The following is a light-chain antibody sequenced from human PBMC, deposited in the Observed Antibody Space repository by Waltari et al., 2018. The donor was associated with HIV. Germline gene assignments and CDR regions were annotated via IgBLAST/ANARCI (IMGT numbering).Light chain of an antibody. CDR3: QQLNSYPQIT. J-gene: IGKJ4*01. Sequence: DIQLTQSPSFLSASVGDRVTITCRTSQGINYYLAWYQQKPGKAPKLLIYAASTLQSGVPSRFRGSGSGTEFTLTISSLQPEDFATYYCQQLNSYPQITFGGGTKVEIK. CDR1: QGINYY. V-gene: IGKV1-9*01. CDR2: AAS.